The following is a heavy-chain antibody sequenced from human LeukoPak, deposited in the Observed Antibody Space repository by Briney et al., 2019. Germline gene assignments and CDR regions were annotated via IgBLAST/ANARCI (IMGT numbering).Heavy chain of an antibody. D-gene: IGHD3-10*01. CDR3: ARDGITMRILEY. J-gene: IGHJ4*02. CDR1: GITFGDNV. CDR2: ITSSSIYI. V-gene: IGHV3-21*01. Sequence: GRSLRPSCTASGITFGDNVMSCVRQAPGKGLEWGSAITSSSIYIYYADSMKGRFTISRDNAKNSLYLQMDSLRAEDTAVYYCARDGITMRILEYWGQGTLVTVSS.